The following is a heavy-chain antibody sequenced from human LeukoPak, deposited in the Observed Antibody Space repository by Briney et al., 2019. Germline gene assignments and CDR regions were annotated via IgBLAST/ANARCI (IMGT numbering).Heavy chain of an antibody. CDR1: GFTFRRYG. CDR3: AKDRYGDSTTGFDY. CDR2: ISFDGNNK. J-gene: IGHJ4*02. V-gene: IGHV3-30*18. Sequence: GRSLRLSCAATGFTFRRYGMHWVRQAPGKGLEWVAVISFDGNNKKYEDSGKGRFTISRDNYKTRLYLQMDSLRPEDTAVYYCAKDRYGDSTTGFDYWGQGTLVTVSS. D-gene: IGHD4-17*01.